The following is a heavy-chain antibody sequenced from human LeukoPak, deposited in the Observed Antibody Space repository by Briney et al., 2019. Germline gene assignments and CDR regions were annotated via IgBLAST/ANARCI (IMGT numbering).Heavy chain of an antibody. CDR1: GYTFTGYY. Sequence: GASVKVSCKAPGYTFTGYYMHWVRQAPGQGLEWMGWINPNSGGTNYAQKFQGRVTMTRDTSISTAYMELSRLRSDDTAVYYCARETTVRSGYYSRVGWFDPWGQGTLVTVSS. CDR3: ARETTVRSGYYSRVGWFDP. CDR2: INPNSGGT. D-gene: IGHD3-22*01. J-gene: IGHJ5*02. V-gene: IGHV1-2*02.